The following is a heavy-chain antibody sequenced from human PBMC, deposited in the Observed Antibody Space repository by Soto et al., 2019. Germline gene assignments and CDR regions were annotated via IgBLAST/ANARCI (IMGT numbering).Heavy chain of an antibody. CDR3: SREGGVYPPSGEY. Sequence: EVQLVQSGAEVKKPGESLRISCKGSGYSFTSYWISWVRQMPGKGLEWMGRIDPSDSYTNYSPSFQGHVTISADKSISTSYLQWSSLKASDTAMYYCSREGGVYPPSGEYWGQGALVTVSS. J-gene: IGHJ4*02. D-gene: IGHD2-8*02. CDR2: IDPSDSYT. V-gene: IGHV5-10-1*03. CDR1: GYSFTSYW.